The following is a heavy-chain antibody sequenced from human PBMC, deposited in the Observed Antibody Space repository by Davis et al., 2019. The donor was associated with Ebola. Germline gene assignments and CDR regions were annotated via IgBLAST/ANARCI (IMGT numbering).Heavy chain of an antibody. CDR3: ARDRVAVAGTGIHYYYGMDV. CDR2: IYHSGST. D-gene: IGHD6-19*01. J-gene: IGHJ6*04. Sequence: MPSETLSLTCAVSGCSISSSNWWSWLRPPPGTWLEWPGEIYHSGSTNYHPSLKSRVTISVDKSNNQFSLKLNSVTAADTAVYYCARDRVAVAGTGIHYYYGMDVWGKGTTVTVSS. CDR1: GCSISSSNW. V-gene: IGHV4-4*02.